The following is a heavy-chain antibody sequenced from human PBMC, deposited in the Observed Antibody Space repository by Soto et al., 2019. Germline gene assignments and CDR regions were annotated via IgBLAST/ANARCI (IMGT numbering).Heavy chain of an antibody. D-gene: IGHD3-16*01. V-gene: IGHV1-18*04. CDR1: GYTFTNNG. CDR2: ISASTGDT. J-gene: IGHJ4*02. Sequence: QVQLVQSGGEVKKPGASVTVSCKTSGYTFTNNGISWVRQAPGQKLEWMGLISASTGDTRYAEKFQGRVSMTRDTSTSTAKGEPDFPTSRDTTSSYWGTAVMSFRVNDVSPYLDKGTL. CDR3: GTAVMSFRVNDVSPY.